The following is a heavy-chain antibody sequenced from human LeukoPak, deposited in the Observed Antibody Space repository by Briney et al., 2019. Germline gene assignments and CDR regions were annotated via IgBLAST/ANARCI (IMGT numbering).Heavy chain of an antibody. Sequence: SETLSLTCTVSGGSIRSGNYHWSWIRQPAGKGLEWIGRIYTGGSTNYNPAFKSRLTISIDKSKNTFSLKLTSVTAADSAVYFCARGPLLGDDYDPPFRYWGQGTLVTVSS. CDR2: IYTGGST. CDR1: GGSIRSGNYH. CDR3: ARGPLLGDDYDPPFRY. J-gene: IGHJ4*02. D-gene: IGHD4/OR15-4a*01. V-gene: IGHV4-61*02.